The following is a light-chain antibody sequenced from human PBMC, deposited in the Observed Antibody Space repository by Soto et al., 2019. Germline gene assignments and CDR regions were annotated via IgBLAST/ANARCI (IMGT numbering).Light chain of an antibody. CDR2: EVT. V-gene: IGLV2-14*01. Sequence: QSALTQPASVSGSPGQSITISCTGTNSDIGGYNYVSWYQQHPGKAPKLIIYEVTNRPSGVSNRFSGSKSGNTASLTISGLQAEDEADYYCTSYTSSSTQVFGTGTKVTVL. CDR3: TSYTSSSTQV. CDR1: NSDIGGYNY. J-gene: IGLJ1*01.